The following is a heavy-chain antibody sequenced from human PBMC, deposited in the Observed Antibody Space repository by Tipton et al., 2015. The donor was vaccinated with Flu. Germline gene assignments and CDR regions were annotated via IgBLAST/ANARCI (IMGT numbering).Heavy chain of an antibody. CDR3: ARDGGVGSGWSYSGGNYYYGMDV. J-gene: IGHJ6*02. D-gene: IGHD6-19*01. CDR1: GFTFSSSA. Sequence: LRLSCAASGFTFSSSAMSWIRQPPGKGLEWIGSIYHSGSTFYHPSLKSRVTISVDTSKNQFSLKLSSVTAADTAVYYCARDGGVGSGWSYSGGNYYYGMDVWGQGTTVIVSS. CDR2: IYHSGST. V-gene: IGHV4-38-2*02.